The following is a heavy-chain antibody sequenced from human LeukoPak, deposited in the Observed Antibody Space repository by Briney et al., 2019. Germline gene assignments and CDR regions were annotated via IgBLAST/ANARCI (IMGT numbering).Heavy chain of an antibody. CDR3: AKGGRGNGEVY. D-gene: IGHD2-8*01. CDR2: IKQDGSEK. CDR1: GFTFSSYW. V-gene: IGHV3-7*01. J-gene: IGHJ4*02. Sequence: QPGGSLRLSCAVSGFTFSSYWMNWVRQAPGKGLEWVANIKQDGSEKNYVDSVKGRFTISRDNAKSSLFLQMNDLRAEDTAVYYXAKGGRGNGEVYWGQGTLVTVSS.